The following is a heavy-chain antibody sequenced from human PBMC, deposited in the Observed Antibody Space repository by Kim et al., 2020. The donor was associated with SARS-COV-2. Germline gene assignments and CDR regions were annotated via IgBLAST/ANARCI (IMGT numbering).Heavy chain of an antibody. V-gene: IGHV4-59*01. Sequence: SETLSLTCTVSGGSISSYYWSWIRQPPGKGLEWIGYIYYSGSTNYNPSLKSRVTISVDTSKNQFSLKLSSVTAADTAVYYCARGPGLKVPQIDYWGQGTLGTVSS. CDR2: IYYSGST. CDR1: GGSISSYY. CDR3: ARGPGLKVPQIDY. J-gene: IGHJ4*02. D-gene: IGHD2-21*01.